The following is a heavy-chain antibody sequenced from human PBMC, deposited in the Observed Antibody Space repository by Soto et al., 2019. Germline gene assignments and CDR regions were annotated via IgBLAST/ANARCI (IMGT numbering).Heavy chain of an antibody. CDR2: IYSGGSS. CDR3: ARCDGAATYCFFFAY. CDR1: GFTVSNSY. Sequence: GGSLRLSCAASGFTVSNSYMSWVRQAPGKGLEWVSAIYSGGSSYYADSVKGRFTISRDNSRNTLYLQMNSLRAEDTAVYFCARCDGAATYCFFFAYWGQGTPVTVSS. J-gene: IGHJ4*02. V-gene: IGHV3-66*01. D-gene: IGHD2-21*01.